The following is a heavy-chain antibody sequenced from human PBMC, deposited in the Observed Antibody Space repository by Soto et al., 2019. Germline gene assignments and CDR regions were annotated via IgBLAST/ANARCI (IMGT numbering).Heavy chain of an antibody. J-gene: IGHJ6*02. Sequence: VQLVESGGGVVQPGSSLKLSGEPPEFPSSNYGMHWVPQAPGKGLEWVAVILNDGSNRYQADSVKDRLTISRDNSKNTLYLQMNSLRAEDTAVYYCARDDEYSGNGMDVWGQGTTVTVS. D-gene: IGHD3-10*01. CDR2: ILNDGSNR. V-gene: IGHV3-33*01. CDR1: EFPSSNYG. CDR3: ARDDEYSGNGMDV.